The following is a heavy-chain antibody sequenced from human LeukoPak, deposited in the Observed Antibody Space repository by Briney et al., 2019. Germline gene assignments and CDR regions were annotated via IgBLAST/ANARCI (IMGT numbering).Heavy chain of an antibody. V-gene: IGHV3-74*01. D-gene: IGHD7-27*01. J-gene: IGHJ4*02. CDR2: VSGDGSNT. Sequence: GGSLRLSCAASGFTFSSYWMHWVRQAPGKGLVWVSRVSGDGSNTFYADSVKGRFTISRDTAKNTLYLQMNSLRAEDTAVYYCARELSTGDWGQGTLVTVSS. CDR3: ARELSTGD. CDR1: GFTFSSYW.